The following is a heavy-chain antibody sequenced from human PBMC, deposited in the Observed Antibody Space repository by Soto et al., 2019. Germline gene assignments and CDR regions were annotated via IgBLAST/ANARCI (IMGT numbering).Heavy chain of an antibody. CDR1: GFSLTTSGVG. V-gene: IGHV2-5*02. D-gene: IGHD3-10*01. CDR2: IYWDDDK. Sequence: QITLKESGPPLVKPTQTLTLTCTFSGFSLTTSGVGVTWIRQPPGKALDWLALIYWDDDKRYSPSLKTRLTTTKDTSANQAVLTTTDLDPPAPATCYCVRIGGSANYYPNYFDYWGQGSLVTVSS. CDR3: VRIGGSANYYPNYFDY. J-gene: IGHJ4*02.